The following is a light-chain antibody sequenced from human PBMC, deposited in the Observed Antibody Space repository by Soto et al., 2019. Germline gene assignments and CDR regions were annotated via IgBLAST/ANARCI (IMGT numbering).Light chain of an antibody. CDR2: DLS. J-gene: IGKJ1*01. V-gene: IGKV3-11*01. CDR3: QYSSNWPWM. Sequence: IVLRQSPGALSLYPREKATHSCRANQNISNYLIRYQRKPAQAPRLLIYDLSNRATGIPARFSGCRSGTDFTLITSSQEPDDFAVYYCQYSSNWPWMFGQGTKVDIK. CDR1: QNISNY.